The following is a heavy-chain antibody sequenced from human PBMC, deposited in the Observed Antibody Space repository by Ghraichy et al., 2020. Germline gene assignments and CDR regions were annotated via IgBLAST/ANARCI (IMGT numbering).Heavy chain of an antibody. CDR3: ARGDSSSWLY. D-gene: IGHD6-13*01. CDR1: GYSISSGYY. CDR2: IYHSGST. J-gene: IGHJ4*02. V-gene: IGHV4-38-2*02. Sequence: SETLSLTCTVSGYSISSGYYWGWIRQPPGEGLEWIGSIYHSGSTYYNPSLKSRVTISVDTSKNQFSLKLSSVTAADTAVYYCARGDSSSWLYWGQGTLVTVSS.